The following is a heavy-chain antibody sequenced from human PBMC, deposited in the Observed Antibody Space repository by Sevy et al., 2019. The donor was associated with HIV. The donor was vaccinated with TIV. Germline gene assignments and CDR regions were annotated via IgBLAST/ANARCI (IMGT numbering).Heavy chain of an antibody. CDR1: GGSISSYY. CDR3: AREAVFMVRGVIIVGWKYYFDY. J-gene: IGHJ4*02. Sequence: SETLSLTCTVSGGSISSYYWSWIRQPAGKGLEWIGRIYTSGSTNYSPSLKSRVTMSVDTSKNQFSLKLSSVTAADTAVYYCAREAVFMVRGVIIVGWKYYFDYWGQGTLVTVSS. CDR2: IYTSGST. V-gene: IGHV4-4*07. D-gene: IGHD3-10*01.